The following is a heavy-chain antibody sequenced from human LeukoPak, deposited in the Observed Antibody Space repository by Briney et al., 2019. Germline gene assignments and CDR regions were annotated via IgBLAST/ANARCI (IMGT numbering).Heavy chain of an antibody. CDR3: ARGAGSTISNDAFDM. CDR2: IYYSGST. D-gene: IGHD5-24*01. Sequence: SETLSLTCTVSGGSISSSSYYWGWIRQPPGKGLEWIGSIYYSGSTYYNPSLKSRVTISVDTSKNQFSLKLSSVTAADTAVYYCARGAGSTISNDAFDMWGQGTMVSVSS. V-gene: IGHV4-39*07. J-gene: IGHJ3*02. CDR1: GGSISSSSYY.